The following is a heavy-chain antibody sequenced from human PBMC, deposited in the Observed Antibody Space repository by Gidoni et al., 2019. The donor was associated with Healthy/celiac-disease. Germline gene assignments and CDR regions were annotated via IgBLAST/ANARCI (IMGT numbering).Heavy chain of an antibody. V-gene: IGHV3-33*01. J-gene: IGHJ4*02. Sequence: QVQLVESGGGVVQPGRSLRLSCAASGFPFSSYGMHWVRQAPGKGLEWVAVIWYDGSNKYYADSVKGRFTISRDNSKNTLYLQMNSLRAEDTAVYYCARDFLYSSSWYSGYWGQGTLVTVSS. CDR2: IWYDGSNK. CDR1: GFPFSSYG. CDR3: ARDFLYSSSWYSGY. D-gene: IGHD6-13*01.